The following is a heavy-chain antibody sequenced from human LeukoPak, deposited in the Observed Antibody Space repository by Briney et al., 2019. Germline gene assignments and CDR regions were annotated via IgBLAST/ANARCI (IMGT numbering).Heavy chain of an antibody. CDR3: AGGTGFIIKD. Sequence: WGSLRLSCAASGFTFSSNWMHWVRQAPGKGLVWVSRINEDGSTTNYADSVKGRSTIFRDNAKNTLYLQMNSLRAEDTAVYYCAGGTGFIIKDWGQGTLVTVSS. CDR1: GFTFSSNW. J-gene: IGHJ4*02. V-gene: IGHV3-74*01. D-gene: IGHD3-9*01. CDR2: INEDGSTT.